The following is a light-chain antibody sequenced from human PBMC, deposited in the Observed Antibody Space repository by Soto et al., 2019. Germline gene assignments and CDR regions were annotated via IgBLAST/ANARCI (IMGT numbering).Light chain of an antibody. J-gene: IGLJ3*02. CDR3: AARDDSLSGPV. CDR1: SSNIGSEY. V-gene: IGLV1-47*01. Sequence: QSVLTQPPSASGTPGQRVTISCSGSSSNIGSEYVVWYQHLPGTAPKLLIYRNNQRPSGVPDRFAGSKSGTSASLAISGLRSEDEADYYCAARDDSLSGPVFGGGTKVTVL. CDR2: RNN.